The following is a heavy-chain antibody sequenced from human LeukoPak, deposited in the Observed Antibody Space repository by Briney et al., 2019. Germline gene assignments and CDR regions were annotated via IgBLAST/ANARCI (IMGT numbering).Heavy chain of an antibody. V-gene: IGHV3-48*03. CDR1: GFTFSSYE. Sequence: GGSRRFSCAAYGFTFSSYEMNWVRKAPGKGLKGFSYINSNGSTIYYADSVKGRFTISRDNAKNSMYLQMDSLRAEGTGVYYCASFGSITTFGMDVWGQGTTVTVSS. CDR3: ASFGSITTFGMDV. D-gene: IGHD3-3*01. CDR2: INSNGSTI. J-gene: IGHJ6*02.